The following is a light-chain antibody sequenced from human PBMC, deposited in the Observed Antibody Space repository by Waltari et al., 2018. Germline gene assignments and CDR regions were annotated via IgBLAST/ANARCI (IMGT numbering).Light chain of an antibody. J-gene: IGKJ4*01. CDR3: QQYYSTPLT. CDR2: WPS. Sequence: DIVMTQSPESLAVSLGERATINCKSSESVLYSSNNKNHLAWYQQKPGQPPKLLLYWPSTRKSGVPDRFSGSGSETDFTLTVTSLQAEDVAVYYCQQYYSTPLTFGGGTKVEIK. CDR1: ESVLYSSNNKNH. V-gene: IGKV4-1*01.